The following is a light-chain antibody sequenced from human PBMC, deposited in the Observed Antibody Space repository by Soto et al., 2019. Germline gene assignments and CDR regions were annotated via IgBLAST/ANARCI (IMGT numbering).Light chain of an antibody. Sequence: QSVLTQPAPVSGSRGQSITISCTGTSSDVGGYNYVSWYQQHPVKAPKLMIYDVTNRPSGVSDRFSGSKSGNTASLTISGLQAEDEADYYCSSYTSSSTPYVFGTGTKVTVL. CDR2: DVT. CDR3: SSYTSSSTPYV. CDR1: SSDVGGYNY. J-gene: IGLJ1*01. V-gene: IGLV2-14*01.